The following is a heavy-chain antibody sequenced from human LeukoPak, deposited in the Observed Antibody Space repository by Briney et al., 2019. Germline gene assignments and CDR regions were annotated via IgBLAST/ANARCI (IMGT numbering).Heavy chain of an antibody. CDR2: ISSSSSYI. Sequence: GGSLRLSCAASGFTFSSYSMTWVRQAPGKGLEWVSSISSSSSYIYYADSVKGRFTISRDNAKNSPYLQMNSLRAEDTAVYYCARGGYCSSTSCYAGDYWGQGTLVTVSS. D-gene: IGHD2-2*01. V-gene: IGHV3-21*01. CDR1: GFTFSSYS. J-gene: IGHJ4*02. CDR3: ARGGYCSSTSCYAGDY.